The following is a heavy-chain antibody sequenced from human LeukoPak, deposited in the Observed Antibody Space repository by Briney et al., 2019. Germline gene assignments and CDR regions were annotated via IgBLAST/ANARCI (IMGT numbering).Heavy chain of an antibody. CDR3: STDFWRLGFDY. J-gene: IGHJ4*02. V-gene: IGHV3-49*04. CDR1: GFAFSTYG. CDR2: IRGKALGWTT. Sequence: GGSLRLSCIASGFAFSTYGMHWVRQAPGKGLEWVGFIRGKALGWTTEYAASVKGRFSMSRDDSKNIAYLQMDNLKTEDTAVYYCSTDFWRLGFDYWGQGTLVTVSS. D-gene: IGHD3-3*01.